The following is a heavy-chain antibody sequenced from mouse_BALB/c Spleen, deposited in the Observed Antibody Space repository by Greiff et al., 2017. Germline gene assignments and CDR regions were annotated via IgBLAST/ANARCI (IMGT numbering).Heavy chain of an antibody. CDR3: AFYYDYIGFAY. Sequence: QVQLQQSGAELARPGASVKLSCKASGYTFTDYYINWVKQRPGQGLEWIGEIYPGSGNTYYNEKFKGKATLTADKSSSTAYMQLSSLTSDDAAVYFCAFYYDYIGFAYWGQGTLVTVSA. CDR2: IYPGSGNT. V-gene: IGHV1-77*01. D-gene: IGHD2-4*01. CDR1: GYTFTDYY. J-gene: IGHJ3*01.